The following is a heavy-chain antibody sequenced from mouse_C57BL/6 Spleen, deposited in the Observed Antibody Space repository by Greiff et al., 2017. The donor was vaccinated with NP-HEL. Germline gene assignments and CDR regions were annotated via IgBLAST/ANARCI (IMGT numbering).Heavy chain of an antibody. V-gene: IGHV14-4*01. D-gene: IGHD4-1*01. CDR3: TKSGTWRFAY. J-gene: IGHJ3*01. CDR2: SDPENGDT. CDR1: GFNIKDDY. Sequence: VQLQQSGAELVRPGASVKLSCTASGFNIKDDYMHWVKQRPEQGLEWIGWSDPENGDTEYASKFQGKATITADTSSNTAYLQLSSLTSEDTAVYYCTKSGTWRFAYWGQGTLVTVSA.